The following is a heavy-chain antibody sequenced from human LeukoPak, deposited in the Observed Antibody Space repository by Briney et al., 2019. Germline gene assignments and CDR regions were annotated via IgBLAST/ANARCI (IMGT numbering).Heavy chain of an antibody. J-gene: IGHJ6*03. CDR3: ARAPMVRGVRRPYYYYMDV. Sequence: SETLSLTCAVYGGSFSGYYWSWIRQPPGKGLEWIGEINHSGSTNYNPSLKSRVTISVDTSKNQFSLKLSSVTAADTAVYYCARAPMVRGVRRPYYYYMDVWGKGTTVTVSS. V-gene: IGHV4-34*01. D-gene: IGHD3-10*01. CDR2: INHSGST. CDR1: GGSFSGYY.